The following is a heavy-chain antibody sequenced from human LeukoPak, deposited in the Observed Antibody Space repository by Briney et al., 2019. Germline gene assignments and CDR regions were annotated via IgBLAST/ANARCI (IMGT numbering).Heavy chain of an antibody. D-gene: IGHD6-25*01. CDR1: GASFSGYS. V-gene: IGHV4-34*01. CDR3: ARDRVVSDYNWFDP. CDR2: VNRVGNT. J-gene: IGHJ5*02. Sequence: SETLSLTCAVHGASFSGYSWSWVRQPPGKGLEWIGEVNRVGNTIYNPSLKSRVTISIDTSTTQFSLRLSSVTVADTAVYFCARDRVVSDYNWFDPWGQGTLVTVSS.